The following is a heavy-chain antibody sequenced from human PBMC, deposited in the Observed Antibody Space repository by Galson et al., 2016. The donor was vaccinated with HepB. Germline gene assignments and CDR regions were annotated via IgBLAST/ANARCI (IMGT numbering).Heavy chain of an antibody. D-gene: IGHD2-15*01. CDR3: ARPLPNVGYGMDV. J-gene: IGHJ6*02. CDR2: IYGGGST. Sequence: SLRLSCAASGFTVSTNYMSLVRQAPGKGLEWVSVIYGGGSTTYSDSVKGRFTISRHNSKNTLYLQMNSLRTEDTAVYYCARPLPNVGYGMDVWGQGTTVTVSS. V-gene: IGHV3-53*04. CDR1: GFTVSTNY.